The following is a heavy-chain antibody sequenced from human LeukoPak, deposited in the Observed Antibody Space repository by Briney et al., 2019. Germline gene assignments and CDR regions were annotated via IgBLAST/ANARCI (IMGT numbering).Heavy chain of an antibody. CDR3: GRVAYCGDACYFYFDY. CDR1: GYTFTGYY. J-gene: IGHJ4*02. V-gene: IGHV1-2*02. D-gene: IGHD2-21*02. Sequence: ASVTVSCKVSGYTFTGYYIQWVRQAPGQGLEWMGWLNPTTGGTYYARKFQGRVTVTRDTSISTAYMELYSLTSDDTAVYYCGRVAYCGDACYFYFDYWGQGTLVTVSS. CDR2: LNPTTGGT.